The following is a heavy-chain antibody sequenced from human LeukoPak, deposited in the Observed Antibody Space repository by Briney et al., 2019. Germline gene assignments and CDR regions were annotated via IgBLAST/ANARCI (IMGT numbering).Heavy chain of an antibody. CDR3: ARVRGSGWFTAVDY. Sequence: GGSLRLSCAASGFTFSNAWMSWVRQAPWKGLEWVSRISSEGSVTNYADSVKGRFTIPRDNAKNTLYLVMNNLRADDTSVYFCARVRGSGWFTAVDYWGQGTLVSVSS. D-gene: IGHD6-19*01. V-gene: IGHV3-74*01. CDR2: ISSEGSVT. CDR1: GFTFSNAW. J-gene: IGHJ4*02.